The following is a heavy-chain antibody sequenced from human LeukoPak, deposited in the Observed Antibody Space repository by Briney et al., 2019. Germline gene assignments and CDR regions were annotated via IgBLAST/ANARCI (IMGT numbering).Heavy chain of an antibody. V-gene: IGHV1-46*01. J-gene: IGHJ4*02. D-gene: IGHD6-19*01. Sequence: GAPVKVSCKASGYTFTSYYMHWVRQAPGQGLEWMGIINPSGGGTSYAQKFQGRVTMTRDTSTSTVYMELSSLRSEDTAVYYCAREGSVAGSSSPIGYYFDYWGQGALVTVSS. CDR3: AREGSVAGSSSPIGYYFDY. CDR1: GYTFTSYY. CDR2: INPSGGGT.